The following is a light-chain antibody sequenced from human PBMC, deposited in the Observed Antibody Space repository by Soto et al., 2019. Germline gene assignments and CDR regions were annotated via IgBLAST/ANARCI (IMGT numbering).Light chain of an antibody. CDR2: SAS. Sequence: EIVLTQSPGTLSLSPGERATLSCRASQGISSKYLSWYQQKPGQAPRLLIYSASSRATGIPDRFSGGGSGTDFTLTISRLEPEDSAVYYCQQYGGSIPYTFGQGTKLEIK. V-gene: IGKV3-20*01. CDR3: QQYGGSIPYT. J-gene: IGKJ2*01. CDR1: QGISSKY.